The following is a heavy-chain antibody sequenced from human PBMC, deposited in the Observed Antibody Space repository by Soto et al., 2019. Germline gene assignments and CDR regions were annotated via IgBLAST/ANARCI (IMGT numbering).Heavy chain of an antibody. CDR3: AREGYSSSWKLYNWFDP. D-gene: IGHD6-13*01. J-gene: IGHJ5*02. CDR1: GYTFTSYG. V-gene: IGHV1-18*01. Sequence: GASVKVSCKASGYTFTSYGISWVRQAPGQGLEWMGWISAYNGNTNYAQKLQGRVTMTTDTSTSTAYMELRSLRSDDTAVYYCAREGYSSSWKLYNWFDPWGQGTLVTVSS. CDR2: ISAYNGNT.